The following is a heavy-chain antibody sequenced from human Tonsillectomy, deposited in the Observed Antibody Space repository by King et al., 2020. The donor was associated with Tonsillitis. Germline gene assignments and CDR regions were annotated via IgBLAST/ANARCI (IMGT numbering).Heavy chain of an antibody. CDR2: ISSSTSYI. J-gene: IGHJ5*02. Sequence: VQLVESGGGLVKPGGSLRLSCAASGFTFSSYSMNWVRQAPGKGLEWVSSISSSTSYIYYADSVKGRFTISRDNAKNSLYLLMNSLRAEDTAVYYCAGGSYGAWFWESNWFDPWGQGTLVTVSS. D-gene: IGHD3-10*01. CDR1: GFTFSSYS. V-gene: IGHV3-21*01. CDR3: AGGSYGAWFWESNWFDP.